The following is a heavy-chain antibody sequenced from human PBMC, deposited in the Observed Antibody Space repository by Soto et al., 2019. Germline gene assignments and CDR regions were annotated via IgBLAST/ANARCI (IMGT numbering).Heavy chain of an antibody. CDR1: GFSLSTTGVG. V-gene: IGHV2-5*02. CDR2: IYWDDDE. J-gene: IGHJ4*02. CDR3: ARTSVNWGSRGLIDH. D-gene: IGHD7-27*01. Sequence: QITLKESGPTLVKPTQTLTLTCAFSGFSLSTTGVGVGWIRQPPGKALEWLVFIYWDDDERYRPSLKSRLTITKDTSKTQVVLTMANMDPVDTATYYCARTSVNWGSRGLIDHWGQGTLVTVSS.